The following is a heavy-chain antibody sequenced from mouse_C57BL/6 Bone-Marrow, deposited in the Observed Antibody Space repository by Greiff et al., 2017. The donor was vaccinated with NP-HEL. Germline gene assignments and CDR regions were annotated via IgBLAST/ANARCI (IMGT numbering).Heavy chain of an antibody. V-gene: IGHV2-6*01. CDR3: ASYYVISYPAY. J-gene: IGHJ3*01. CDR2: LWGVGST. D-gene: IGHD1-1*01. CDR1: GFSLTSYG. Sequence: QVQLKESGPGLVAPSQSLSIPCTVSGFSLTSYGLDWVRQSPGKGLEWLGVLWGVGSTNSNSALKSRLSISKDNSKSQVFLKMNILQPDDTAMYYCASYYVISYPAYWGQGTLVTVSA.